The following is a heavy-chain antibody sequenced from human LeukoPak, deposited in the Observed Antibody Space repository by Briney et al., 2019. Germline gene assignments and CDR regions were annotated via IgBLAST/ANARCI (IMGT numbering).Heavy chain of an antibody. J-gene: IGHJ4*02. V-gene: IGHV3-23*01. CDR3: AKGSTQPARGFDY. D-gene: IGHD2-15*01. Sequence: PGGSLRLSCATSGFTFNNYAMNWVRQAPGKGLEWVSAISDSADSTYYADSVKGRFTISRDNSKNTLYLQMNSLRAEDTAVYYCAKGSTQPARGFDYWGQGTLVTVSS. CDR2: ISDSADST. CDR1: GFTFNNYA.